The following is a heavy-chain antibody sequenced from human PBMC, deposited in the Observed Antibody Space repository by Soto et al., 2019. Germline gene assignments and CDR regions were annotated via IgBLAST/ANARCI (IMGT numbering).Heavy chain of an antibody. D-gene: IGHD4-17*01. V-gene: IGHV1-69*13. J-gene: IGHJ4*03. Sequence: SVKVSCKASGGTFSSYAISWVRQAPGQGLEWMGGIIPIFGTANYAQKFQGRVTITADESTSTAYMELSSLRSEDTAVYYCAEDRCNYGECYFGYRGPGTLATVSS. CDR1: GGTFSSYA. CDR3: AEDRCNYGECYFGY. CDR2: IIPIFGTA.